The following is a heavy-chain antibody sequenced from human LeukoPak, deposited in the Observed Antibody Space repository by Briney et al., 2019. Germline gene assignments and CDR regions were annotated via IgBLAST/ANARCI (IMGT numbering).Heavy chain of an antibody. V-gene: IGHV1-18*01. Sequence: ASVKVSCKASGYTFTSYGISWVRQAPGQGLEWMGRISAYNGNTNYAQKLQGRVTMTTDTSTSTAYMELRSLRSDDTAVYYCARVVQVTMIVVVINDYWGQGTLVTVSS. CDR3: ARVVQVTMIVVVINDY. CDR2: ISAYNGNT. CDR1: GYTFTSYG. J-gene: IGHJ4*02. D-gene: IGHD3-22*01.